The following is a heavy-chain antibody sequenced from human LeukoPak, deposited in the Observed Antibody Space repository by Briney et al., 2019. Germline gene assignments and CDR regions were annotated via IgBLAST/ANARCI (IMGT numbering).Heavy chain of an antibody. CDR2: INHSGST. CDR1: GGSFSGYY. V-gene: IGHV4-34*01. D-gene: IGHD3-10*01. Sequence: SETLSLTCAVYGGSFSGYYWSWIRQPPGKGLEWIGEINHSGSTNYNPSLRSRVTISVDTSKNQFSLKLSSVTAADTAVYYCARGSTYYYGSGSPFDYWGQGTLVTVSS. J-gene: IGHJ4*02. CDR3: ARGSTYYYGSGSPFDY.